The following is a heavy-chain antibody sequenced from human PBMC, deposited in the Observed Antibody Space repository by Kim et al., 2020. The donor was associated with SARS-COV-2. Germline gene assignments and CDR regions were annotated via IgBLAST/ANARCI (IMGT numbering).Heavy chain of an antibody. CDR3: ARYLNIDANGYGFDY. J-gene: IGHJ4*02. Sequence: PIKSRVTMSVDTTKIQFSLRLSSVTAADTAVYYCARYLNIDANGYGFDYWGQGTLVTVSS. V-gene: IGHV4-59*10. D-gene: IGHD3-22*01.